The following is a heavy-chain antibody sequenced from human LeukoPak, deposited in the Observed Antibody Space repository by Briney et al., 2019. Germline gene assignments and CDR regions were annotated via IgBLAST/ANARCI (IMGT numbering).Heavy chain of an antibody. D-gene: IGHD1-26*01. CDR2: INHSGST. J-gene: IGHJ5*02. Sequence: SETLSLTCNVSGGSISSYFWTWVRQPPGKGLDWIGEINHSGSTNYNPSLKSRVTISVDTSKNQFSLKLSSVTAADTAVYYCARGGRSGNWFDPWGQGTLVTVSS. CDR3: ARGGRSGNWFDP. V-gene: IGHV4-34*01. CDR1: GGSISSYF.